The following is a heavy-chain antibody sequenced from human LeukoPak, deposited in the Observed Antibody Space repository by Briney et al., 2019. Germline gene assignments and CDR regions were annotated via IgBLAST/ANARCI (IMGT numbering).Heavy chain of an antibody. CDR1: GFTFSSYR. D-gene: IGHD4-17*01. CDR2: ISSSSSTI. Sequence: GGSLRFSCAASGFTFSSYRRNWVRQAPGKGLKWGLYISSSSSTIYYADSVKGRFTIPRDNAKNSLYLQMNSLRAEDTAVYYCARDSQYGDYRYFDLWGRGTLVTVSS. CDR3: ARDSQYGDYRYFDL. V-gene: IGHV3-48*01. J-gene: IGHJ2*01.